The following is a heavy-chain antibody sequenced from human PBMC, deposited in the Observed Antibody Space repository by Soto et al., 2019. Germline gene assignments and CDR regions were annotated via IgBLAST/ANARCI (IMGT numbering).Heavy chain of an antibody. Sequence: QLQLQESGPGLVKPSETLSLTCTVSGGSISSSSFHWGWIRQPPGKGLEWIGSIYYSGSTYYSPSLKSRVTISVDTSKIQFSLMLSSVTAVVTAVYYCARRERAAGTDWWFDPWCQGTLVTVSS. CDR1: GGSISSSSFH. CDR2: IYYSGST. V-gene: IGHV4-39*01. J-gene: IGHJ5*02. D-gene: IGHD6-13*01. CDR3: ARRERAAGTDWWFDP.